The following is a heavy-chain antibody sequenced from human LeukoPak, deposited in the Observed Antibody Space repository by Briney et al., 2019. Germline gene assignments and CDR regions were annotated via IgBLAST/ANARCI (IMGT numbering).Heavy chain of an antibody. CDR2: ISPTGSTT. D-gene: IGHD6-13*01. CDR3: ARGPSSNWSGLDF. CDR1: GFSFSGHW. Sequence: GGSLRLSCATSGFSFSGHWMHWARQLPGKGLVWVSRISPTGSTTSYADSVKGRFTVSRDNAKNTLYLQVNNLRAEDTAVYYCARGPSSNWSGLDFWGQGTLLTVSS. V-gene: IGHV3-74*01. J-gene: IGHJ4*02.